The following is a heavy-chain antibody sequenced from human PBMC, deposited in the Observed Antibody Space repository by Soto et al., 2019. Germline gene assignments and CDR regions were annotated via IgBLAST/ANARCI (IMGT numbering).Heavy chain of an antibody. J-gene: IGHJ4*02. CDR2: INADGSYA. D-gene: IGHD4-17*01. Sequence: EVQLVESGGGLVQPGGSLRLSCAASGFTFTNYWMHWVRQVPGKGLVWVSRINADGSYASYADFVKGRFTISRDNSRKTVHLQMNSLSAEDTAVYYCARDITTAETPGDDFDCWGQGIPVTVSS. CDR1: GFTFTNYW. V-gene: IGHV3-74*01. CDR3: ARDITTAETPGDDFDC.